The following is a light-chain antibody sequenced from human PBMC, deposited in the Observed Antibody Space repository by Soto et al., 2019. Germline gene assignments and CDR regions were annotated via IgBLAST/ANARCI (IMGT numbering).Light chain of an antibody. Sequence: EIVLTQSPGTLSLSPGERATLSCRASQSVSSTYLAWYQRKPGQAPRLLIYGASSRATGIPDRFSGSGSGTDLTLTISRLEPEDFAVYYCQRYDISPFPFGQGTKLEIK. CDR1: QSVSSTY. CDR3: QRYDISPFP. CDR2: GAS. V-gene: IGKV3-20*01. J-gene: IGKJ2*01.